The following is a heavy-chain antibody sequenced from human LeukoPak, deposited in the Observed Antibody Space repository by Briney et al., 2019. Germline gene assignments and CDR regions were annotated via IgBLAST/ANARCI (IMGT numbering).Heavy chain of an antibody. V-gene: IGHV3-74*01. D-gene: IGHD3-16*01. CDR3: AQGAVMGPFDY. CDR1: GFTFRNFW. CDR2: INTDGSGT. Sequence: GGSLRLSCAASGFTFRNFWMYWVRQVPGKGLFWVSRINTDGSGTAYAEPVKGRFTISRDNAKNSLYLQMNSLRAEDTAVYYCAQGAVMGPFDYWGQGTLVTVSS. J-gene: IGHJ4*02.